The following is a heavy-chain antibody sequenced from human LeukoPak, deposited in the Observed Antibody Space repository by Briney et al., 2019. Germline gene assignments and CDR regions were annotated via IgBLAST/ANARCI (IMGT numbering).Heavy chain of an antibody. CDR2: IISSSSYI. CDR3: ARGDSSGYSLFDY. D-gene: IGHD3-22*01. Sequence: GGSLRLSCAASGFTFSSYSMNWVRHAPGEGLEWVSSIISSSSYIYYADSVKGRLTISRDNAKNSLYLQMNSLRAEDTAVYYCARGDSSGYSLFDYWGQGTLVTVSS. J-gene: IGHJ4*02. V-gene: IGHV3-21*01. CDR1: GFTFSSYS.